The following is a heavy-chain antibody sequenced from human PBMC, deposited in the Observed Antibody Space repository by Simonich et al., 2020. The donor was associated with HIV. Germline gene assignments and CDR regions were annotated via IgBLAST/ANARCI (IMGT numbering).Heavy chain of an antibody. CDR2: FDPEDGET. CDR1: GYTLTDLS. J-gene: IGHJ1*01. V-gene: IGHV1-24*01. Sequence: GQSGPEVKKPGASVKVYCKVSGYTLTDLSLHWVRQAPGKGLELMGNFDPEDGETIYSQEFQGRVTMTEDTSTDTAYMELSSLRSEDTAVYYCATDSAYYYDSRDFYGGYFQHWGQGTLVTVSS. D-gene: IGHD3-22*01. CDR3: ATDSAYYYDSRDFYGGYFQH.